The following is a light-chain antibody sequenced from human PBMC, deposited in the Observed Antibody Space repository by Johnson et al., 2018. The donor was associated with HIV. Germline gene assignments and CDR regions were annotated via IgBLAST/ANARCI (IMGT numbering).Light chain of an antibody. V-gene: IGLV1-51*02. CDR2: END. J-gene: IGLJ1*01. Sequence: QSVLTQPPSVSAAPGQKVAISCSGSSSNIGNNYVSWYQQLPGTAPKLLIYENDKRPSGIPDRFSGSNSGMSATLAITGLPTGDEADYYCGTWDTSLNAFVLGTGTSVIVL. CDR3: GTWDTSLNAFV. CDR1: SSNIGNNY.